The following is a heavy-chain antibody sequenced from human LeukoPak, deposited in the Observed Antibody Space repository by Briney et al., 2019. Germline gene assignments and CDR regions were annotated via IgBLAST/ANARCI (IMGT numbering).Heavy chain of an antibody. J-gene: IGHJ5*02. Sequence: PGGFLRLSCAASGFTFSTYWMSWVRQTPEKGLEFVAIIKQDGSVKNYMDSLKGRSTLSRHNARESLYLEINSLKADDTAVYYCARAPETSSVDLWGQGALVTVSS. CDR2: IKQDGSVK. D-gene: IGHD2-15*01. V-gene: IGHV3-7*01. CDR1: GFTFSTYW. CDR3: ARAPETSSVDL.